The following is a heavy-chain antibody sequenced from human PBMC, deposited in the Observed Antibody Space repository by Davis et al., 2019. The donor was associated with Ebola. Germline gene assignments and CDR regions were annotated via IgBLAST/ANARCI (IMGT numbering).Heavy chain of an antibody. Sequence: GESLNISCAASGFTFSSYWMSWVRQAPGKGLEWVAVVSYDGISQRYADSVKGRFTISRDNSKNTLYLQMNSLRAEDTAVFYCAKDTDTAMVGYWGQGTLVTVSS. CDR3: AKDTDTAMVGY. CDR1: GFTFSSYW. V-gene: IGHV3-30*18. CDR2: VSYDGISQ. J-gene: IGHJ4*02. D-gene: IGHD5-18*01.